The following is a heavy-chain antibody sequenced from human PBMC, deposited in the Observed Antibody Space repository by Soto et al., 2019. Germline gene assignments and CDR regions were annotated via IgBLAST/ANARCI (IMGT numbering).Heavy chain of an antibody. D-gene: IGHD4-17*01. V-gene: IGHV1-18*01. CDR1: GYTFTSHG. CDR3: ARDLGYSDYYFDY. CDR2: ITPYNGDT. Sequence: QVQMVQSGAEVKKPRASVKVSCKTSGYTFTSHGISWVRQAPGQGLEWLGWITPYNGDTNYAQKVRGRITLTTETSTSTAYMELRSLTSDDTAVYYCARDLGYSDYYFDYWGQGTLVTVSS. J-gene: IGHJ4*02.